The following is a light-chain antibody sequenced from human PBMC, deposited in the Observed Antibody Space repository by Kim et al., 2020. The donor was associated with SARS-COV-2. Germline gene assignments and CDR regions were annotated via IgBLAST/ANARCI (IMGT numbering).Light chain of an antibody. Sequence: DIQMTQSPSSLSASVGDRVTITCQASQDISNYLNWYQQKPGKAPKLLIYDASNLETGVPSRFSGSGSGTDFTFTISSLQPEDIATYYYEQYDDLPLTFGEETKVDIK. CDR1: QDISNY. CDR3: EQYDDLPLT. V-gene: IGKV1-33*01. CDR2: DAS. J-gene: IGKJ4*01.